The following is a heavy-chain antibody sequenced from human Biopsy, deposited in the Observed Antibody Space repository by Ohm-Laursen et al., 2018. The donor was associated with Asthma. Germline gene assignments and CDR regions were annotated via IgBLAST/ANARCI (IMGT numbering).Heavy chain of an antibody. V-gene: IGHV4-61*01. Sequence: GTLSLTCPVSGGSVSRGSYYWSWIRQPPGKGLAWVSYISYSGSTDYNPSLKSRLTISMDTSKNQFSLKLSSVTAADTAVYYCARVPTTLRYFDLWGRGTLVTVSS. CDR2: ISYSGST. J-gene: IGHJ2*01. CDR1: GGSVSRGSYY. D-gene: IGHD2-15*01. CDR3: ARVPTTLRYFDL.